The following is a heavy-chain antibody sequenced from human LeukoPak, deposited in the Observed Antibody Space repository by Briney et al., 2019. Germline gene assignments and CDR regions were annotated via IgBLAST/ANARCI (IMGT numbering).Heavy chain of an antibody. CDR2: IYYSGST. J-gene: IGHJ5*02. V-gene: IGHV4-31*03. CDR1: GGSISSGGYY. Sequence: SETLSLTCTVSGGSISSGGYYWSWFRQHPGKGLEWIGYIYYSGSTYYNPSLKSRVTISVDTSKNQFSLKLSSVTAADTAVYYCARGLVVRRDSNWFDPWGQGTLVTVSS. CDR3: ARGLVVRRDSNWFDP. D-gene: IGHD2-15*01.